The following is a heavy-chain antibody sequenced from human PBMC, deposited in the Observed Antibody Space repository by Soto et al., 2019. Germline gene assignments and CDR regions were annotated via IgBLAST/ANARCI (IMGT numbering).Heavy chain of an antibody. J-gene: IGHJ4*02. V-gene: IGHV1-18*01. CDR3: ARDGYFDY. Sequence: QVQLVQSGAEVKKPGASVKVSCKASGYTFTTYGIAWVRQAPGQGLEWMGWISASNGNTNYAQKLXGXVXXTTDTSTKTAYMELRSLRSDDTAVYYCARDGYFDYWGQGTLVTVSS. CDR1: GYTFTTYG. CDR2: ISASNGNT.